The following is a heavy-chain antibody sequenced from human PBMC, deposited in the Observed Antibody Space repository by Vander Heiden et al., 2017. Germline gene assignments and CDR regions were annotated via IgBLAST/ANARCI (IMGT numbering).Heavy chain of an antibody. CDR3: AKEWAGDPLW. CDR1: GFTFSTYA. CDR2: ISGSGGTT. J-gene: IGHJ4*02. D-gene: IGHD7-27*01. Sequence: EVQLLESGGGLVQPGGSLRLSCAASGFTFSTYAMTWVRQAPGKGLQWVLSISGSGGTTYYADSVKGRFTISRDNSKNTLYVQMNSLRAEDTAMYYCAKEWAGDPLWWGQGTLVTVSS. V-gene: IGHV3-23*01.